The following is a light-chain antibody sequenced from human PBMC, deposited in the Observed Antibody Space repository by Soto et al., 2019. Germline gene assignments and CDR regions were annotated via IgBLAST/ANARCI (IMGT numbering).Light chain of an antibody. CDR1: QSISSRY. V-gene: IGKV3-20*01. CDR3: LLYCTSPSV. CDR2: GAS. J-gene: IGKJ2*01. Sequence: EIVLTQSPGTLSLSPGERATLSCRASQSISSRYLAWYQQKPGQAPRLVIYGASSRATGIPDRFTGGGSGADFSLTIRRLEPEDFAPYYCLLYCTSPSVFGQRTTLDI.